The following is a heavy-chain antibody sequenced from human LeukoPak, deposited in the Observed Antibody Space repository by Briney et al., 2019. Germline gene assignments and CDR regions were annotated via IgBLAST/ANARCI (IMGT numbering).Heavy chain of an antibody. J-gene: IGHJ4*02. CDR1: GYTFTSYD. Sequence: ASVTVSCKASGYTFTSYDINWVRQATGQGLEWMGWMNPNSGNTGYAQKFQGRVTMTRNTSISTAYMELSSLRSEDTAVYYCARGRTPRYGGKRYYFDYWGQGTLVTVSS. D-gene: IGHD4-23*01. V-gene: IGHV1-8*01. CDR2: MNPNSGNT. CDR3: ARGRTPRYGGKRYYFDY.